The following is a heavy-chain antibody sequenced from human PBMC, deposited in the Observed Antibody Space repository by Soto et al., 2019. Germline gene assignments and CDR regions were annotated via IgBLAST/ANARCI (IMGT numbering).Heavy chain of an antibody. V-gene: IGHV4-31*03. CDR3: ARDSLDSSGYYAFDY. CDR2: IYYSGST. CDR1: GGSISSGGYY. D-gene: IGHD3-22*01. J-gene: IGHJ4*02. Sequence: SETLSLTCTVSGGSISSGGYYWSWIRQHPGKGLEWIGYIYYSGSTYYNPSLKSRVTISVDTSKNQFSLKLSSVTAADTAVYYCARDSLDSSGYYAFDYWGQGTLVTVSS.